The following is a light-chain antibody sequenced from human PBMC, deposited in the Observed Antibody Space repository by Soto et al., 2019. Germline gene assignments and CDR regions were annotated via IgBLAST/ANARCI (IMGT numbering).Light chain of an antibody. CDR1: QSVSTY. V-gene: IGKV3-11*01. Sequence: EIVLTQSPATLSLSPGDRATLSCRASQSVSTYLAWYQQNPGQPPRLLIYDASIRATGIPARFSGSGSGTDVTLTISSLEPEDFAVYYCQQRTNWPPLSFGGGTKVEIK. CDR2: DAS. CDR3: QQRTNWPPLS. J-gene: IGKJ4*01.